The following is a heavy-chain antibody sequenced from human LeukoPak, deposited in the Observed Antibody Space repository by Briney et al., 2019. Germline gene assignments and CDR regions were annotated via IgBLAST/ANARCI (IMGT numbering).Heavy chain of an antibody. J-gene: IGHJ5*02. Sequence: SVKVSCKASGGTFSSYAISWVRQAPGQGLEWMGGIIPIFGTANYAQKFQSRVTITTDESTSTAYMELSSLRSEDTAVYYCARVAAAHFDPWGQGTLVTVSS. CDR3: ARVAAAHFDP. V-gene: IGHV1-69*05. D-gene: IGHD6-13*01. CDR1: GGTFSSYA. CDR2: IIPIFGTA.